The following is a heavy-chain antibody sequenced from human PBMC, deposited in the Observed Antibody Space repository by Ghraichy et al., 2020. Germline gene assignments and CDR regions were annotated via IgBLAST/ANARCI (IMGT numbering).Heavy chain of an antibody. CDR3: ARDQYYGSGSYLDY. J-gene: IGHJ4*02. Sequence: SCAPSGFTFGSHSMSWVRQAPGKGLEWISYISSGSSTIIYADSVKDRFTISRDNAKNSLYLQMNSLRVEDTAVYYCARDQYYGSGSYLDYWGQGSLVTVSS. D-gene: IGHD3-10*01. V-gene: IGHV3-48*01. CDR1: GFTFGSHS. CDR2: ISSGSSTI.